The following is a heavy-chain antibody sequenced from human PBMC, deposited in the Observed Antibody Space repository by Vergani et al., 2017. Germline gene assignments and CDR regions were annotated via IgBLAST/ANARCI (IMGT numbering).Heavy chain of an antibody. J-gene: IGHJ5*01. D-gene: IGHD3-10*01. CDR3: GVIMVRSPRPDNWFDS. CDR1: GYSISRGFY. V-gene: IGHV4-38-2*02. Sequence: QIQLQESGPGLVKPSETPSPTCSVPGYSISRGFYWAWIRQTPEKGLEWIGGMFHTGEASNSPSLQSRVAFSMDTSKNQFSLQLTSVTAADPAVYFCGVIMVRSPRPDNWFDSWGRGTLVTVSS. CDR2: MFHTGEA.